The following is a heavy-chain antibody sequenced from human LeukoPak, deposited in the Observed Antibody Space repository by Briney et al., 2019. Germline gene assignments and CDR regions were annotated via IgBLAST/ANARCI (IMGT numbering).Heavy chain of an antibody. Sequence: SQTLSLTCTVSGCSISSGDYYWSWIRQPPGKGLEWIGYIYYSGSTYYNPSLKSRVTISVDTSKNQFSLKLSSVTAADTAVYYCARVVVASFGTDWFDPWGQGTLVTVSS. CDR2: IYYSGST. D-gene: IGHD2-15*01. J-gene: IGHJ5*02. CDR1: GCSISSGDYY. CDR3: ARVVVASFGTDWFDP. V-gene: IGHV4-30-4*01.